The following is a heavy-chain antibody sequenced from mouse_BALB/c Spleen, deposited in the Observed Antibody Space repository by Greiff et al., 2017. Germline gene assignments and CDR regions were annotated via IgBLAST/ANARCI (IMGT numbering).Heavy chain of an antibody. CDR1: GFTFSSFG. D-gene: IGHD2-1*01. CDR3: ARGIYYAFDY. Sequence: EVKLVESGGGLVQPGGSRKLSCAASGFTFSSFGMHWVRQAPEKGLEWVAYISSGSSTIYYADTVKGRFTISRDNPKNTLFLQMTSLRSEDTAMYYCARGIYYAFDYWGQGTTLTVSS. J-gene: IGHJ2*01. V-gene: IGHV5-17*02. CDR2: ISSGSSTI.